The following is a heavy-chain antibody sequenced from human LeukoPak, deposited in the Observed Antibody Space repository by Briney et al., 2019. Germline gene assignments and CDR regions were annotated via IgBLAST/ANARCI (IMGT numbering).Heavy chain of an antibody. J-gene: IGHJ4*02. Sequence: GRSLRLSCAASGFTFSSYGMHWVRQAPGKGLEWVSAISGSGGSTYYADSVKGRFTISRDNSKNTLYLQMNSLRAEDTAVYYCAKVSSSGYYYGFGVDYWGQGTLVTVSS. CDR2: ISGSGGST. V-gene: IGHV3-23*01. CDR3: AKVSSSGYYYGFGVDY. D-gene: IGHD3-22*01. CDR1: GFTFSSYG.